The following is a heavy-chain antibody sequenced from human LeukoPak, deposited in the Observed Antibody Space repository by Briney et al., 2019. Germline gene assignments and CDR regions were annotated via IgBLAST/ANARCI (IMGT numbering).Heavy chain of an antibody. CDR3: ASQFLLPFDY. CDR1: GDTFGSYA. J-gene: IGHJ4*02. D-gene: IGHD3-22*01. CDR2: TIPILGIA. V-gene: IGHV1-69*04. Sequence: SVNDSCKAPGDTFGSYAIGWVRQAHGQGLEWMGRTIPILGIAKYAQKFQGRLTITADTSTSTAYMQLANLRSDDTAVYYCASQFLLPFDYWGRGTLVTVSS.